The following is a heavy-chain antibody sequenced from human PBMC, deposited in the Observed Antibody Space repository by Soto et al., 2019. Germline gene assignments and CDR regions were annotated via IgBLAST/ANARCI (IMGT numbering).Heavy chain of an antibody. CDR1: GFTFSSYG. J-gene: IGHJ4*02. CDR2: ISYDGSNK. V-gene: IGHV3-30*18. CDR3: AKDTGDDYYDSRGYLGY. D-gene: IGHD3-22*01. Sequence: PGGSLRLSCAASGFTFSSYGMHWVRQAPGKGLEWVAVISYDGSNKYYADSVKGRFTISRDNSKNTLYLQMNSLRAEDTAVYYCAKDTGDDYYDSRGYLGYWGQGTLVTVSS.